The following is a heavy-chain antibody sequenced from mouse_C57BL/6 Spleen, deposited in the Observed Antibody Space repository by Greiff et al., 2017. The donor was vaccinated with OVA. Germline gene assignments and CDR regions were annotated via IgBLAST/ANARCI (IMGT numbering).Heavy chain of an antibody. CDR1: GYTFTSYW. Sequence: QVQLKQPGAELVKPGASVKMSCKASGYTFTSYWITWVKQRPGQGLEWIGDIYPGSGSTNYNEKFKSKATLTVDTSSSTAYMQLSSLTSEDAAVYYCARFYYDYAVWYYFDYWGQGTTLTVSS. J-gene: IGHJ2*01. CDR3: ARFYYDYAVWYYFDY. V-gene: IGHV1-55*01. CDR2: IYPGSGST. D-gene: IGHD2-4*01.